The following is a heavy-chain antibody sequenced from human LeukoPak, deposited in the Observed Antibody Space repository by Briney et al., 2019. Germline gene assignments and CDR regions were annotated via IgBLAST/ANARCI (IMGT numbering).Heavy chain of an antibody. CDR1: GYTFTSYG. D-gene: IGHD5-18*01. V-gene: IGHV1-18*01. CDR2: ISAYNGNT. CDR3: ARAPDTAMVNFDY. Sequence: ASVKVSCKASGYTFTSYGISWVRQASGQGLEWMGWISAYNGNTNYAQKLQGRVTMTTETSTTTAYMELRSLRSDDTAVYYCARAPDTAMVNFDYWGQGTLVTVSS. J-gene: IGHJ4*02.